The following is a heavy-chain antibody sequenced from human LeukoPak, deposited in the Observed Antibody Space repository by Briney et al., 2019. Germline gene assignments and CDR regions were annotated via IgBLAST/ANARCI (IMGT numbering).Heavy chain of an antibody. J-gene: IGHJ4*02. V-gene: IGHV1-69*13. D-gene: IGHD3-16*02. CDR2: IIPIFGTA. CDR1: GGTFSSYA. CDR3: ARNLLHLGELSWYYFDY. Sequence: SVKVSCKASGGTFSSYAISWVRQAPGQGLEWMGGIIPIFGTANYAQKFQGRVTITADESTSTAYMELSSPRSEDTAVYYCARNLLHLGELSWYYFDYWGQGTLVTVSS.